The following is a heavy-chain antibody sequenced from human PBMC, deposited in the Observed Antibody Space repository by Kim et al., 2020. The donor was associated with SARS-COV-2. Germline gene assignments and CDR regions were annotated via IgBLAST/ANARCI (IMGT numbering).Heavy chain of an antibody. D-gene: IGHD5-12*01. Sequence: IYYADSVKGRFTLPRDHAKNSLYLQMNSLRADDTAVYYCARIYDGGDYWGQGTLVTVSS. CDR3: ARIYDGGDY. V-gene: IGHV3-11*01. J-gene: IGHJ4*02. CDR2: I.